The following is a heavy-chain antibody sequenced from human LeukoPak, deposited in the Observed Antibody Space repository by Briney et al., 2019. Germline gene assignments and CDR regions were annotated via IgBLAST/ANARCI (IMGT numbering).Heavy chain of an antibody. J-gene: IGHJ5*02. Sequence: SETLSLTCTVSGGSISSYYWSWIRQPPGKGLEWIGYIYYSGSTNYNPSLKSRVTISVDTSKNQFSLKLSSVTAADTAVYYCARRGYSYGWNWFDPWGQGTLVTVSS. V-gene: IGHV4-59*08. CDR1: GGSISSYY. CDR3: ARRGYSYGWNWFDP. D-gene: IGHD5-18*01. CDR2: IYYSGST.